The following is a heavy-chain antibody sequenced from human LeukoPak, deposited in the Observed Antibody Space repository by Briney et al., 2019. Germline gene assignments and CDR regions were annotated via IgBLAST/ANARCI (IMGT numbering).Heavy chain of an antibody. Sequence: SETLSLTCTVSGGSISSGSYYWSWIRQPAGKGLEWIGRIYTSGSTNYNPSLKSRVTISVDTSKNQFSLKLSSVTAADTAVYYCARTRRGDYVWGSYHYSEPYCFDYWGQGTLVTVSS. D-gene: IGHD3-16*02. CDR2: IYTSGST. CDR3: ARTRRGDYVWGSYHYSEPYCFDY. V-gene: IGHV4-61*02. J-gene: IGHJ4*02. CDR1: GGSISSGSYY.